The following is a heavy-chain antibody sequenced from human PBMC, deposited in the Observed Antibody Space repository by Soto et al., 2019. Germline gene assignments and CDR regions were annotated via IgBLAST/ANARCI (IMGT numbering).Heavy chain of an antibody. D-gene: IGHD3-22*01. CDR1: GGSISSSSYY. CDR2: IYYSGST. V-gene: IGHV4-39*01. J-gene: IGHJ4*02. Sequence: SETLSLTCTVSGGSISSSSYYWGWIRQPPGKGLEWIGSIYYSGSTYYNPSLKSRVTISVDTSKNQFSLKLSSVTAADTAVYYCAQYYYDSSGYYRHYYFDYWGQGTLVTVSS. CDR3: AQYYYDSSGYYRHYYFDY.